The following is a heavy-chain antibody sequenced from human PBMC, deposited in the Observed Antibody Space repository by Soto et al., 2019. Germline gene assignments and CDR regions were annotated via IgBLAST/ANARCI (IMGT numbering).Heavy chain of an antibody. J-gene: IGHJ4*02. CDR1: GVSVRSYT. Sequence: PSETLSLTCIVSGVSVRSYTWSWVRQPANKGREWIGRVFSSVSATYNPSLKSRVSISMDTPENRISLKLDSVTAADACVYFCARDGMTTGDTWGPGTLVTVSS. CDR3: ARDGMTTGDT. D-gene: IGHD2-21*02. V-gene: IGHV4-4*07. CDR2: VFSSVSA.